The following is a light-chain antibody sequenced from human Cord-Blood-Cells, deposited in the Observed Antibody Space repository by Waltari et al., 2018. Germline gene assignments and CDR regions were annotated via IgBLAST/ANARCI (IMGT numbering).Light chain of an antibody. CDR3: QQYNSYSPWT. CDR2: DAS. V-gene: IGKV1-5*01. Sequence: DVQVTQSPSTLSASVGDRVTTTCRTSQSISSWLAWNQQKPGKAPKLLIYDASSLESGVPSRFSGSGSGTEFTLTISSLQPDDFATYYCQQYNSYSPWTFGQGTKVEIK. J-gene: IGKJ1*01. CDR1: QSISSW.